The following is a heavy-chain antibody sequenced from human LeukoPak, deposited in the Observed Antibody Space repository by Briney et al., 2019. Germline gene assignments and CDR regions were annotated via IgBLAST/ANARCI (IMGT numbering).Heavy chain of an antibody. CDR3: ARHDLSDGGGQWPLDY. D-gene: IGHD3-16*01. J-gene: IGHJ4*02. CDR2: VYYSGST. CDR1: GGSIIGYI. Sequence: SECLSLTWTVAGGSIIGYIWSWIRQRPRKGLWWGGCVYYSGSTNYNPSLKSRVTISVDTSKNQFSLKLSSVTAADTAVYYCARHDLSDGGGQWPLDYWGQGTLVTVSS. V-gene: IGHV4-59*08.